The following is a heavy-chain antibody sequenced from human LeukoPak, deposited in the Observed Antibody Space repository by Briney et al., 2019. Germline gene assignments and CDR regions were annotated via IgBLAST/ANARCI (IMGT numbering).Heavy chain of an antibody. CDR2: ISGYNGNT. J-gene: IGHJ6*02. D-gene: IGHD3-10*01. CDR3: GRDYYYGTSAPYNFGIDV. Sequence: GASVKVSCEASSYTLTKYGISWVRQAPGQGPEWMGWISGYNGNTNYAQKFQGRVTMTTDTSTSTAYMELRDLKSDDTAVYYCGRDYYYGTSAPYNFGIDVWGQGTTVTVSS. CDR1: SYTLTKYG. V-gene: IGHV1-18*04.